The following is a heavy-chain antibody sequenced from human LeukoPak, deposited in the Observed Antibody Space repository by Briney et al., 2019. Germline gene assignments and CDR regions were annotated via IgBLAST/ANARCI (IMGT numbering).Heavy chain of an antibody. CDR2: IYYTGKT. D-gene: IGHD3-22*01. V-gene: IGHV4-61*03. CDR1: GDSVSNGNYY. Sequence: PSETLSLTCTVSGDSVSNGNYYWSWLRQPPGKALEWIGYIYYTGKTYYNPSLEGRVTILVDTSRNHFSVKLSSVTAADTAVYYCARFVDYYDSSGYYYANDAFDIWGQGTMVTVSS. CDR3: ARFVDYYDSSGYYYANDAFDI. J-gene: IGHJ3*02.